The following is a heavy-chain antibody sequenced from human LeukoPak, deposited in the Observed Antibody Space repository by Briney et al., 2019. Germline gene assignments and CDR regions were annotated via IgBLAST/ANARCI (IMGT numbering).Heavy chain of an antibody. CDR1: GDSISSGSYY. CDR2: IYTSGST. CDR3: ARDGAVPYYFDY. D-gene: IGHD4/OR15-4a*01. Sequence: SQTLSLTCTVPGDSISSGSYYWSWIRQPAGKGLEWIGRIYTSGSTNYNPSLKSRVTISVDTSKNQFSLKLSSVTAADTAVYYCARDGAVPYYFDYWGQGTLVTVCS. V-gene: IGHV4-61*02. J-gene: IGHJ4*02.